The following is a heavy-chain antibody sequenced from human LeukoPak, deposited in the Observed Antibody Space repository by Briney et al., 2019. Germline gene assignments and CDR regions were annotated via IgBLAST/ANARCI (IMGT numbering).Heavy chain of an antibody. D-gene: IGHD3-10*01. Sequence: GGSLRLSCAASGFAFSRYGMHWVRQAPGKGLEWVAFIRFDGSNKYLADSVKGRFTISRDNSKNTLSLQTNSLRVEDTAVYFCAKDYYYGSGSPYYVDKWGQGTLVTVSS. CDR2: IRFDGSNK. J-gene: IGHJ4*02. CDR1: GFAFSRYG. CDR3: AKDYYYGSGSPYYVDK. V-gene: IGHV3-30*02.